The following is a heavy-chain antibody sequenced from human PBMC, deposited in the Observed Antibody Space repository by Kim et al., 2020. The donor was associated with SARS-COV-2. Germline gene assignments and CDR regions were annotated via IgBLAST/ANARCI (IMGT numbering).Heavy chain of an antibody. CDR2: ISSSSSYT. D-gene: IGHD3-9*01. CDR3: ARNYDILTGYWDYGMDV. V-gene: IGHV3-21*01. J-gene: IGHJ6*02. CDR1: GFTFSSYS. Sequence: GGSLRLSCAASGFTFSSYSMNWVRQAPGKGLEWVSSISSSSSYTYYADSVKGRFTISRDNAKNSLYLQMNSLRAEDTAVYYCARNYDILTGYWDYGMDVWGQGTTVTVSS.